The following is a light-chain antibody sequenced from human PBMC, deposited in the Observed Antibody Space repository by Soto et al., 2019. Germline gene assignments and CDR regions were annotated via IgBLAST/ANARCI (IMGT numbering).Light chain of an antibody. Sequence: EIVMTQSPATLSVSPGERATLSCRASQFVSSDLAWYQQKPGQAPRLLIYDASTRATGIPARFSGRGSGTEFSLTISSLESEDFAVYFCQQYNRWPLTFGGGTKVDIK. V-gene: IGKV3D-15*01. CDR1: QFVSSD. CDR2: DAS. J-gene: IGKJ4*01. CDR3: QQYNRWPLT.